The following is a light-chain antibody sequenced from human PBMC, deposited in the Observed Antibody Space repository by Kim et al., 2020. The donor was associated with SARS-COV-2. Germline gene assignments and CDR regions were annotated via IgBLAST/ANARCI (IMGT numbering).Light chain of an antibody. CDR2: HTT. J-gene: IGLJ7*01. CDR1: TGGVTSCHY. V-gene: IGLV7-46*01. CDR3: LLFYSGAGI. Sequence: AGTGTRTGGSSTGGVTSCHYPVWYQQKPGQAPRTLIYHTTNRHSGAPARFSGSLRGGKAALTLSGAQPEDEAESYCLLFYSGAGIFGGGTQLTVL.